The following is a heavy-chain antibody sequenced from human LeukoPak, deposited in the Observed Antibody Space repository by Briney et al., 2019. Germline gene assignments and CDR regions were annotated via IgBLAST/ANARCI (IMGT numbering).Heavy chain of an antibody. CDR3: ARAHYYGSGSYYRLDY. CDR1: GGSFSGYY. Sequence: SETLSLTCAVYGGSFSGYYWSWIRQPPGKGLEWIGEINHSGSTNYNPSLKSRVTIPVDTSKNQLSLKLSSVTAADTAVYYCARAHYYGSGSYYRLDYWGQGTLVTVSS. J-gene: IGHJ4*02. D-gene: IGHD3-10*01. V-gene: IGHV4-34*01. CDR2: INHSGST.